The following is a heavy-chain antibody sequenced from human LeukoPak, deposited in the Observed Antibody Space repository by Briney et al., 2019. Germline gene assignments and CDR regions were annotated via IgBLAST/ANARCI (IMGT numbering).Heavy chain of an antibody. CDR3: AKEGVVPDY. CDR1: GFTYSSYA. V-gene: IGHV3-23*01. D-gene: IGHD2-2*01. CDR2: ISGRGGST. Sequence: PGGSLRLSCAASGFTYSSYAMIWVRQAPGKGLEWVSAISGRGGSTYYADSVKGRFTISRDNSKNTLYLQMNSVRAEDTAVYYCAKEGVVPDYWGQGTLVTVCS. J-gene: IGHJ4*02.